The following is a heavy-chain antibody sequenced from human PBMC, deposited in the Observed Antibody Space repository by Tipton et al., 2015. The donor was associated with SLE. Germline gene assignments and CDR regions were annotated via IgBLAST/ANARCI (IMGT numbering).Heavy chain of an antibody. V-gene: IGHV3-49*04. Sequence: SLRLSCVVSGFTFRDAWMSWVRQAPGKGLEWVGFIRSKAYGGTTEYAASVKGRFTISRDDSKSIAYLQMNSLKTEDTAVYYCTRGKNYYDFWSGWFDPWGQGTQVTVSS. CDR3: TRGKNYYDFWSGWFDP. CDR2: IRSKAYGGTT. D-gene: IGHD3-3*01. CDR1: GFTFRDAW. J-gene: IGHJ5*02.